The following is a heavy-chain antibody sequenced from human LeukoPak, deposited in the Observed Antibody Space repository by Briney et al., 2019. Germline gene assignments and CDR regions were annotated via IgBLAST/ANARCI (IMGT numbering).Heavy chain of an antibody. V-gene: IGHV4-38-2*01. CDR1: GYSISSGYY. Sequence: SETLSLTCAVSGYSISSGYYWGWIRQPPGKGLEWIGSIYHSGSTYYNPSLKSRVTISMDTSKNQFSLKLSSVTAADTAVYYCASLYPEYYYDSSGYYPGWGQGTLVTVSS. D-gene: IGHD3-22*01. CDR2: IYHSGST. J-gene: IGHJ4*02. CDR3: ASLYPEYYYDSSGYYPG.